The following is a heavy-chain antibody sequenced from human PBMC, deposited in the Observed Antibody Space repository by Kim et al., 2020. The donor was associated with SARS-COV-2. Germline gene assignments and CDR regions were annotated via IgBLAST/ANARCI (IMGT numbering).Heavy chain of an antibody. J-gene: IGHJ4*02. Sequence: GGSLRLSCAASGFTFSSYAMSWVRQAPGKGLEWVSAISGSGGSTYYADSVKGRFTISRDNSKNTLYLQMNSLRAEDTAVYYCAKADTRGRTYCSSTSCYVRGVFDYWGQGTLVTVSS. V-gene: IGHV3-23*01. CDR1: GFTFSSYA. CDR3: AKADTRGRTYCSSTSCYVRGVFDY. CDR2: ISGSGGST. D-gene: IGHD2-2*01.